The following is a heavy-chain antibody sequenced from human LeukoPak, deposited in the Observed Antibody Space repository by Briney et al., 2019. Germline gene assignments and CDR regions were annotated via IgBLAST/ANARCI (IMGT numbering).Heavy chain of an antibody. CDR1: GYTFTGYY. J-gene: IGHJ5*02. CDR2: INPNSGGT. Sequence: GASVKVSCKASGYTFTGYYMHWVRQAPGQGLEWMGWINPNSGGTNYAQKFQGRVTMTRDTSISTAYMELSRLRSDDTAVYYCARGVDRDDYNSWFDPWGQGTLVTVSS. D-gene: IGHD5-24*01. CDR3: ARGVDRDDYNSWFDP. V-gene: IGHV1-2*02.